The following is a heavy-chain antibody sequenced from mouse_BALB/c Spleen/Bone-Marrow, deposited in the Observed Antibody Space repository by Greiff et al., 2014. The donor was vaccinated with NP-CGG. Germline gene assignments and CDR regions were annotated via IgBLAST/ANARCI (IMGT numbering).Heavy chain of an antibody. D-gene: IGHD3-1*01. V-gene: IGHV1-18*01. Sequence: VQLEESGAGLVKPGGSMKISCETSGFSFTDYNMNRVKQSPGKKLEWIGLIKTYNGGTKYNQKFKGKATLTIDKSSSTAYMELLSLTSEDSTVYYCTSHSPFAYWGQGTLVTVSA. CDR2: IKTYNGGT. CDR1: GFSFTDYN. CDR3: TSHSPFAY. J-gene: IGHJ3*01.